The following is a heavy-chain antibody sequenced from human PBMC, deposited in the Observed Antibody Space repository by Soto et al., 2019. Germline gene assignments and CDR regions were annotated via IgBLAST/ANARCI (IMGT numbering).Heavy chain of an antibody. Sequence: VQLLESGGGLVQPGGSLRLSCAASGFTFSSYAMSWVRQAPGKGLEWDSTISGSGGSTYYADSVKGRFTISRDNSKNTLYLQVNSLRAEDTAVYYCAKCSPRYSSGLKAYYFDYWGQGTLVTVSS. CDR2: ISGSGGST. D-gene: IGHD6-19*01. J-gene: IGHJ4*02. CDR3: AKCSPRYSSGLKAYYFDY. CDR1: GFTFSSYA. V-gene: IGHV3-23*01.